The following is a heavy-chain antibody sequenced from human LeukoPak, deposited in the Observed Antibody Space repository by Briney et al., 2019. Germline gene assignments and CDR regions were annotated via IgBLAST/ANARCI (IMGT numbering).Heavy chain of an antibody. J-gene: IGHJ4*02. CDR2: TLYDGSST. CDR1: GFTFNIYP. D-gene: IGHD6-19*01. V-gene: IGHV3-30*04. CDR3: ARGNVAVARNLIGF. Sequence: PGGSLRLSCAASGFTFNIYPMHWVRRAPGEGPEWVAVTLYDGSSTDYADSVKGRFTMSRDNAKNTLYLQMNSLRPEDTGIYYCARGNVAVARNLIGFWGQGTLVTVSS.